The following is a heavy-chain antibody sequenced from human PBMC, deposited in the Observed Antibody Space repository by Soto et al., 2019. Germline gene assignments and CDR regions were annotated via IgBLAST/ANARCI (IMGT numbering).Heavy chain of an antibody. Sequence: PSETLSLTCAASGESFSDFYWNWIRQPPGKGLEWIGEINHSGHTSYNPSLKSRVTISVDTSKNQFSLKLSSVTAADTAVYYCARGLRCYGSGSHYGLDVWGQGTTVTVSS. CDR2: INHSGHT. V-gene: IGHV4-34*01. J-gene: IGHJ6*02. CDR3: ARGLRCYGSGSHYGLDV. D-gene: IGHD3-10*01. CDR1: GESFSDFY.